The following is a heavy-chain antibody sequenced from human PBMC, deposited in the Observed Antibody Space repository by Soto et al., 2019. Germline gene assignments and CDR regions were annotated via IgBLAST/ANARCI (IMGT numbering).Heavy chain of an antibody. Sequence: GGSLRLSCAAAGFTFSSYWMSWVRQAPGKGLEGVANVKPDGSEKWYVDSVKGRFTISRDNAKNSLYLQMNSLRAEDTAVYYCARDTGQQLGYFDYWGQGTLVTVSS. CDR3: ARDTGQQLGYFDY. CDR2: VKPDGSEK. J-gene: IGHJ4*02. V-gene: IGHV3-7*01. D-gene: IGHD6-13*01. CDR1: GFTFSSYW.